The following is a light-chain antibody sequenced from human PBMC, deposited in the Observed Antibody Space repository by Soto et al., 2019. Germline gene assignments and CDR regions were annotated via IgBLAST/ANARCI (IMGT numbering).Light chain of an antibody. CDR1: QSVSSN. Sequence: EIVMTQSPATLSVSPGERATLSCRASQSVSSNLAWYQQKPGQDPRLLIYGVSTRATGIPVRFSGSGSGTEFTLTISSLQSEDFAVYYCQQYNKWPLTFGGGTEVE. V-gene: IGKV3-15*01. CDR3: QQYNKWPLT. J-gene: IGKJ4*01. CDR2: GVS.